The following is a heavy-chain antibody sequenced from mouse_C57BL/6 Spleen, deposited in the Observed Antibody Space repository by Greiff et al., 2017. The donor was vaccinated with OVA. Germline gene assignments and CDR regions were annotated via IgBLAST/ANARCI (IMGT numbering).Heavy chain of an antibody. CDR3: ARMGTWENYAMDY. J-gene: IGHJ4*01. CDR1: GYTFTDYY. CDR2: INPNNGGT. V-gene: IGHV1-26*01. Sequence: EVQLQQSGPELVKPGASVKISCKASGYTFTDYYMNWVKQSHGKSLEWIGDINPNNGGTSYNQKFKGKATLTVDKSSSTAYMELRSLTSEDSAVYYCARMGTWENYAMDYWGQGTSVTVSS. D-gene: IGHD4-1*01.